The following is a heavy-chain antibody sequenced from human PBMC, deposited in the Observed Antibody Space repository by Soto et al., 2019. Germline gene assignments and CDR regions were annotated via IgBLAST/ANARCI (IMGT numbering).Heavy chain of an antibody. CDR3: ARGIYSTSSFFDS. Sequence: QVQLQESGPGLVKPSQTLSLTCTVSGDSISPADYYWNWIRQPPGKGLEWIGYIYYSGNTYYIPSLKSRVTISVDTSKNQISLKLNSVTAADTAVYYCARGIYSTSSFFDSWGQGTLVTVSS. J-gene: IGHJ4*02. V-gene: IGHV4-30-4*01. CDR1: GDSISPADYY. D-gene: IGHD6-6*01. CDR2: IYYSGNT.